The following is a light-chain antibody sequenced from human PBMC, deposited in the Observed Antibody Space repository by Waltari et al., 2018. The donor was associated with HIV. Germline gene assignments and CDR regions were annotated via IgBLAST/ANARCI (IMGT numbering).Light chain of an antibody. CDR1: QRVSSN. CDR3: QQYYNWPPLT. J-gene: IGKJ4*01. CDR2: GAS. Sequence: EIVMTQSPATLSVFPGDRATLSCRASQRVSSNLAWYQQKPGQSPRPLIYGASTRATGIPARFSGSGSGTEFTLTISSLQSEDFAVYYCQQYYNWPPLTFGGGTKVEI. V-gene: IGKV3-15*01.